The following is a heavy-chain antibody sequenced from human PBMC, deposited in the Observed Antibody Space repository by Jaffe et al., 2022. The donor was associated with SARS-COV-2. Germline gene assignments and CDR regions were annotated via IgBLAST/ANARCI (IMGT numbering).Heavy chain of an antibody. D-gene: IGHD2-2*01. J-gene: IGHJ3*01. CDR2: INSDGSST. Sequence: EVQLVESGGGLVQPGGSLRLSCAASGFTLRGDWMHWVRQAPGKGPMWVSRINSDGSSTGYADSVNGRFTISRDNAKNMVHLQMNSLRVEDTAVYYCAHAVDGSRNDLDFWGQGTMVTVSS. CDR3: AHAVDGSRNDLDF. V-gene: IGHV3-74*01. CDR1: GFTLRGDW.